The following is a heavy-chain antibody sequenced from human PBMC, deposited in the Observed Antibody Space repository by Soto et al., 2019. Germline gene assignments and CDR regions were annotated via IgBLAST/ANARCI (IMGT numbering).Heavy chain of an antibody. D-gene: IGHD2-21*02. V-gene: IGHV5-51*01. CDR1: GYSFTSYW. Sequence: GESLKISCKGSGYSFTSYWIGWVRQMPGKGLEWMGIIYPGDSDTRYSPSFQGQVTISADKSISTAYLQWSSLKASDTAMYYCARLAYCGGDCYPPEAAFDIWGQGTMVTVSS. J-gene: IGHJ3*02. CDR2: IYPGDSDT. CDR3: ARLAYCGGDCYPPEAAFDI.